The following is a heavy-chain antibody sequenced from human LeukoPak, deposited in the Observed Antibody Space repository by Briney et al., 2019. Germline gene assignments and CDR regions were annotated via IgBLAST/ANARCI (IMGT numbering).Heavy chain of an antibody. V-gene: IGHV4-34*01. D-gene: IGHD5-12*01. J-gene: IGHJ6*02. CDR1: GGSFSGYY. Sequence: SETLSLTCAVYGGSFSGYYWSWIRQPPGKGLEWSGEINHSGSTNYNPSLTSRVTISVDTSKNQFSLKLNSVTAADTAVYYCARAIGSSGLYPSGWQQSVGYYYGMDVWGQGTTVTVSS. CDR2: INHSGST. CDR3: ARAIGSSGLYPSGWQQSVGYYYGMDV.